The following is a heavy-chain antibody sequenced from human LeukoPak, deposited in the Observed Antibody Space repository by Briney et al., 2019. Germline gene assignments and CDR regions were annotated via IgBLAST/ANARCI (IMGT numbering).Heavy chain of an antibody. CDR1: GGSIFYYY. CDR3: ARAVVPGTNWFDP. V-gene: IGHV4-59*01. CDR2: IYYSGST. J-gene: IGHJ5*02. D-gene: IGHD3-16*02. Sequence: SETLSLTCAVSGGSIFYYYWNWIRQPPGKGLEWIGYIYYSGSTSYNPSLKSRVTISVDTSKNHFSLKLRSVTAADTAVYYCARAVVPGTNWFDPWGQGTLVTVSS.